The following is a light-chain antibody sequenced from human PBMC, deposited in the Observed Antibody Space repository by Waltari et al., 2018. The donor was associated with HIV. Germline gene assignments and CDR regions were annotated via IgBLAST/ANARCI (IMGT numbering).Light chain of an antibody. CDR2: EDT. V-gene: IGLV3-10*01. J-gene: IGLJ3*02. Sequence: SYELTQPPPVSVSPGKTARITCSGDALPKKYAYWYQQKSGRAPVLVIYEDTKRAPWTPDRFSGSSSGTTATLTVSGVQVDDEADYHCYSTDNSGFPVFGGGTKLTVL. CDR3: YSTDNSGFPV. CDR1: ALPKKY.